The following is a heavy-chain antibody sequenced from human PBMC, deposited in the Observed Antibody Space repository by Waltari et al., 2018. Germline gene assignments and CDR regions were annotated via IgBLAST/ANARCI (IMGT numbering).Heavy chain of an antibody. CDR2: ISGSGGST. Sequence: EVQLLESGGGLVPPGGSLRLSCAASGLTFSSYAMLWVRQAPGKGLEWVSAISGSGGSTYYADSVKGRFTISRDNSKNTLYLQMNSLRAEDTAVYYCAKGGIFSPFDYWGQGTLVTVSS. CDR1: GLTFSSYA. D-gene: IGHD1-20*01. V-gene: IGHV3-23*01. J-gene: IGHJ4*02. CDR3: AKGGIFSPFDY.